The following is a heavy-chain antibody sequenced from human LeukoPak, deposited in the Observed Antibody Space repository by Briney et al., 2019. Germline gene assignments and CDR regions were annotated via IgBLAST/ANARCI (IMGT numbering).Heavy chain of an antibody. CDR3: AREGQDAFDI. V-gene: IGHV3-48*01. CDR2: ISSSSSTI. Sequence: AGGSLRLSCAASGFTFSSYSMNWVRQAPGKGLEWVSYISSSSSTIYYADSVKGRFTISRDNAKNSLYLQMNSLRAEDTAVYYCAREGQDAFDIWGQGTMVTVSS. CDR1: GFTFSSYS. J-gene: IGHJ3*02.